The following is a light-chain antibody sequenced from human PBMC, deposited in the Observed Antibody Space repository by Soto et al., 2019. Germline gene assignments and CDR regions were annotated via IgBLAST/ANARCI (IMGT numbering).Light chain of an antibody. Sequence: IQLTQSPSSLSASVGERVTITCRASQSISSWLAWYQQKPGKAPKLLIYKASALESGVPSRFSGSASGTEFTLTISSLQPDDFATYYCQQYATYSGTFGQGTKVDIK. CDR2: KAS. J-gene: IGKJ1*01. CDR3: QQYATYSGT. V-gene: IGKV1-5*03. CDR1: QSISSW.